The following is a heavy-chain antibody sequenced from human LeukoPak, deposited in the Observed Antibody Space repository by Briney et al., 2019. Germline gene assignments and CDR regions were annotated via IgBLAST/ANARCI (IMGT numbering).Heavy chain of an antibody. CDR1: GFTFSNS. CDR2: IYSGGST. Sequence: GGSLRLSCAASGFTFSNSMTWVRQAPGKGLEWVSVIYSGGSTYYADSVKGRFTISRDNSKNTLYLQMNSLRAEDTAVYYCARGTYGDYWGQGTLVTVSS. D-gene: IGHD3-10*01. J-gene: IGHJ4*02. V-gene: IGHV3-53*01. CDR3: ARGTYGDY.